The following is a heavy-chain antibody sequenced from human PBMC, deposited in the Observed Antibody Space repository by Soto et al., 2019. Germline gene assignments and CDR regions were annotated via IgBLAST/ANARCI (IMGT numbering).Heavy chain of an antibody. Sequence: SETLSLTCTVSGASINSGGYYWSWIRQPPGKGLEWIGSMYYSGSTYYNPSLKSRIAISIDRSENQFSLTLSSVTAAGTALYFCARVARVVPRAMPPAHYSAMEVWGQGTAVEVSS. D-gene: IGHD2-2*01. CDR2: MYYSGST. V-gene: IGHV4-31*03. CDR3: ARVARVVPRAMPPAHYSAMEV. J-gene: IGHJ6*02. CDR1: GASINSGGYY.